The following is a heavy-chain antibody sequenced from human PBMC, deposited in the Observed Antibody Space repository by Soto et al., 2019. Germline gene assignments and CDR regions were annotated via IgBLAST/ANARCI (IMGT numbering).Heavy chain of an antibody. J-gene: IGHJ4*02. CDR2: IYPGDSDT. CDR1: GYSITSYW. D-gene: IGHD1-26*01. V-gene: IGHV5-51*01. Sequence: GELLKKSWRAAGYSITSYWIGWVLQMPGKGLEWMGIIYPGDSDTIYSPSFQGQVTISADKSISTAYLQWNSLKASDTAMYYCARPPYSASYYYFDQWGQGTPVTVS. CDR3: ARPPYSASYYYFDQ.